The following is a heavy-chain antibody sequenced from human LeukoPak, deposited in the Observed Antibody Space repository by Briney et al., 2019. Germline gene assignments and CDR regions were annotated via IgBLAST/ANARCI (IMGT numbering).Heavy chain of an antibody. V-gene: IGHV1-58*02. CDR3: AAETAAAEDAFDI. CDR2: IVVGSGNT. Sequence: ASVKVSCKASGFTFTSSAMQWVRQARGQRLEWIGWIVVGSGNTNYAQKFQERVTITRDMSTSTAYMELSSLRSEDTAVYYCAAETAAAEDAFDIWGQGTMVTVSS. J-gene: IGHJ3*02. D-gene: IGHD6-13*01. CDR1: GFTFTSSA.